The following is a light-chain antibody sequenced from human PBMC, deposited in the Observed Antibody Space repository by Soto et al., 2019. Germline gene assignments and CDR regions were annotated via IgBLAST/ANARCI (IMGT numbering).Light chain of an antibody. V-gene: IGKV1-5*03. Sequence: DIQMTQSPSTLSPSVGDRVTITCRASQSIGSWLAWYQQKPGKAPKLLIYKASSLESGVPSRFSGSGSGTECTLTISSLQPDDFATYYCQQYNSYPWTFGQGTKVEIK. CDR1: QSIGSW. J-gene: IGKJ1*01. CDR2: KAS. CDR3: QQYNSYPWT.